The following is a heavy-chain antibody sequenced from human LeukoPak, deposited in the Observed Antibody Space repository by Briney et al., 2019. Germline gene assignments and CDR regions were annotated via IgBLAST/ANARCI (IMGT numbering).Heavy chain of an antibody. D-gene: IGHD4-17*01. Sequence: SETLSLTCTVSGGSISSSSYYWGWIRQPPGKGLEWIGSIYYSGSTYYNPSLKSRVTISVDTSKNQFSLKLGSVTAADTAVYYCATYYGELDYWGQGTLVTVSS. V-gene: IGHV4-39*01. J-gene: IGHJ4*02. CDR3: ATYYGELDY. CDR2: IYYSGST. CDR1: GGSISSSSYY.